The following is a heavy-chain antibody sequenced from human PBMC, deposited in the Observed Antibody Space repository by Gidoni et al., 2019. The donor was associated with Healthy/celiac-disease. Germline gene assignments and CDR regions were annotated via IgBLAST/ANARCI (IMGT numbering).Heavy chain of an antibody. Sequence: LEWMGGIIPIFGTANYAQKFQGRVTITADESTSTAYMELSSLRSEDTAVYYWAREGYCSGGSCYSGGYAFDIWGQGTMVTVSS. CDR2: IIPIFGTA. V-gene: IGHV1-69*01. D-gene: IGHD2-15*01. CDR3: AREGYCSGGSCYSGGYAFDI. J-gene: IGHJ3*02.